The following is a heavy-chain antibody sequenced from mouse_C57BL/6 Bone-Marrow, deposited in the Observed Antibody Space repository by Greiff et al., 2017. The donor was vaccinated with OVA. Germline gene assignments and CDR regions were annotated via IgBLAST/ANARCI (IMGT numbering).Heavy chain of an antibody. D-gene: IGHD2-5*01. CDR3: ARDRSNYVGRGAMDY. J-gene: IGHJ4*01. V-gene: IGHV5-16*01. CDR2: INYDGSST. Sequence: EVQRVESEGGLVQPGSSMKLSCTASGFTFSDYYMAWVRQVPEKGLEWVANINYDGSSTYYLDSLKSRFLISRDNAKNILYLQMSSLKSEDTATYYCARDRSNYVGRGAMDYWGQGTSVTVSS. CDR1: GFTFSDYY.